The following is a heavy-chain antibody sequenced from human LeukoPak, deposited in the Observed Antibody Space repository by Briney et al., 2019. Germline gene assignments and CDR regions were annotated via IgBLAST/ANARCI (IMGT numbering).Heavy chain of an antibody. CDR3: AMERYYGSGSYYNSY. Sequence: ASVKVSCKASGYTFTNYGISWVRQAPGQGLEWMGWISAYNGNTNYAQKLQGRVTMTTDTSTSTAYMELRSLRSDDTAVYYCAMERYYGSGSYYNSYWGQGTLVTVSS. D-gene: IGHD3-10*01. CDR1: GYTFTNYG. V-gene: IGHV1-18*01. CDR2: ISAYNGNT. J-gene: IGHJ4*02.